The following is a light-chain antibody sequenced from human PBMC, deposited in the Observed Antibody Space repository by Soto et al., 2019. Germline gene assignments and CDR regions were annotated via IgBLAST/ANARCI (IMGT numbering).Light chain of an antibody. CDR3: LQRGNWPWT. J-gene: IGKJ1*01. V-gene: IGKV3-11*01. CDR1: QGVSSY. Sequence: EIVLTQSPATLSLSPGERATLSCRASQGVSSYLAWYQQKPGQAPNLLIYEASSRATGIPARFSGSGSGTDFTLTISSLEPEDFAVYYCLQRGNWPWTFGQGTKVEIK. CDR2: EAS.